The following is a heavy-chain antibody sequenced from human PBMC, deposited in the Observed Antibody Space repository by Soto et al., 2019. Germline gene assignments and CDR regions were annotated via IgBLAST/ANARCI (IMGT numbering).Heavy chain of an antibody. CDR2: FDPEDGET. V-gene: IGHV1-24*01. Sequence: ASVKVSCKVSGYSLTELSMHWVRQAPGKGLEWMGGFDPEDGETVYAQKFQGRVTMTEDTSTDTAYMELSSLRSDDTAVYYCASGVPRLPLIEVAPRPLFDPWGQGTLVIVSS. J-gene: IGHJ5*02. CDR3: ASGVPRLPLIEVAPRPLFDP. CDR1: GYSLTELS. D-gene: IGHD3-22*01.